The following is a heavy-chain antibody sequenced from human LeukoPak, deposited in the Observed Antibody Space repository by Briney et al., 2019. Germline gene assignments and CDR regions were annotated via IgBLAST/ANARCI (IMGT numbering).Heavy chain of an antibody. Sequence: GGSLRLSFPASGFTFSTFALSGLRQPPGRGLEGVSAMSGSGRHTYYTDSVKGRFTISRDNSKTMLFLHMNSLGAEYAAVYYCAKEVTSYGYLGIDYWGQGTLVTVSS. CDR1: GFTFSTFA. CDR3: AKEVTSYGYLGIDY. J-gene: IGHJ4*02. D-gene: IGHD5-18*01. CDR2: MSGSGRHT. V-gene: IGHV3-23*01.